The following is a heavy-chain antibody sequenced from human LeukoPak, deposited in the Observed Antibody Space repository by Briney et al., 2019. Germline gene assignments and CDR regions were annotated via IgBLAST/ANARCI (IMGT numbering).Heavy chain of an antibody. CDR3: ARDGAYSSSWTIPYYYMDV. CDR2: VNPDTGDT. Sequence: GASVKVSCKVSGYTLTELSMHWVRQAPGQGLEWMGWVNPDTGDTHYAQSFQGRVTMTRDTSITTSYMELSRLRSDDTAVYYCARDGAYSSSWTIPYYYMDVWGKGTTVTISS. CDR1: GYTLTELS. D-gene: IGHD6-13*01. V-gene: IGHV1-2*02. J-gene: IGHJ6*03.